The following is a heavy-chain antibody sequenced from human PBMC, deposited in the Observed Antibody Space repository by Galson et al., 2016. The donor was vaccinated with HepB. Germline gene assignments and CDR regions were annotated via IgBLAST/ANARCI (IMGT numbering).Heavy chain of an antibody. CDR1: GFTFSSYW. Sequence: SLRLSCAASGFTFSSYWMTWVRQAPGKGLEWVANIKRDGSEKNYLDSVTGRFTISRDNAKNSLYLEMSSLRAEDTAVDYCAREDTHYGPSAYYDDLGVWGQGTMVTVSS. CDR3: AREDTHYGPSAYYDDLGV. D-gene: IGHD4/OR15-4a*01. V-gene: IGHV3-7*04. J-gene: IGHJ3*01. CDR2: IKRDGSEK.